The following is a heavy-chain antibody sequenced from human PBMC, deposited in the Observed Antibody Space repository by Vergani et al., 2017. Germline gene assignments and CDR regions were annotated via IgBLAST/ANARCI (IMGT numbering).Heavy chain of an antibody. V-gene: IGHV4-59*01. CDR3: ARGTYSSGWYNYIYYGMDV. J-gene: IGHJ6*02. Sequence: QVQLQESGPGLVKPSETLSLTCTVSGGSISSYYWSWIRQPPGKGLEWIGYIYYSGSTNYNPSLKSRVTISVDTSKNQFSLKLSSVTAAGTAVYYCARGTYSSGWYNYIYYGMDVWGQGTTVTVSS. CDR1: GGSISSYY. CDR2: IYYSGST. D-gene: IGHD6-19*01.